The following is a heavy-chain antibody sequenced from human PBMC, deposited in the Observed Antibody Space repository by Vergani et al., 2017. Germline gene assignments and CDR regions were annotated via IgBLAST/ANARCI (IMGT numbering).Heavy chain of an antibody. D-gene: IGHD3-3*01. CDR1: GYTFTSYD. CDR3: VRVVGVNPRIWSGPLFDY. Sequence: QVQLVQSGAEVKKPGASVKVSCKTSGYTFTSYDISWVRQAPGQGLEWMGWISVYNGNTNYAQKVQGRVTMTTDTSTSTAYMELRSLRSDDTAVYYCVRVVGVNPRIWSGPLFDYWGQGTLVTVSS. V-gene: IGHV1-18*01. CDR2: ISVYNGNT. J-gene: IGHJ4*02.